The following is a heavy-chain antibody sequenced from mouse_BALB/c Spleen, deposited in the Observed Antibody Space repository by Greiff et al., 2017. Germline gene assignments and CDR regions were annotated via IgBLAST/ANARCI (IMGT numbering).Heavy chain of an antibody. J-gene: IGHJ2*01. CDR1: GYTFTSYW. CDR3: ARYRVYDYDGRAFDY. CDR2: INPSTGYT. V-gene: IGHV1-7*01. Sequence: QVQLQQSGAELAKPGASVKMSCKASGYTFTSYWMHWVKQRPGQGLEWIGYINPSTGYTEYNQKFKDKATLTADKSSSTAYMQLSSLTSEDSAVYYCARYRVYDYDGRAFDYWGQGTTLTVSS. D-gene: IGHD2-4*01.